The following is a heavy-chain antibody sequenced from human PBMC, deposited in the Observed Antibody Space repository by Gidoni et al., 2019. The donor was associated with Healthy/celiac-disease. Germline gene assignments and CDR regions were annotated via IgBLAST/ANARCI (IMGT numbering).Heavy chain of an antibody. Sequence: QVQLVEAGGGVVQPGRSLRLSCAASGFTFSSYAMHWVRQAPGKGLGWVAVISYDGSNKYYAASVKGRFTISRDNSKNTLYLQLNSLRAEDTAVYYCARDGGSYFDYWGQGTLFTVSS. V-gene: IGHV3-30-3*01. CDR1: GFTFSSYA. D-gene: IGHD1-26*01. CDR3: ARDGGSYFDY. CDR2: ISYDGSNK. J-gene: IGHJ4*02.